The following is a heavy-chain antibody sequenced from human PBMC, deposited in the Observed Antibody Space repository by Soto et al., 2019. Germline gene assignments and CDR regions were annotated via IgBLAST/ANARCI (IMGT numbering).Heavy chain of an antibody. CDR1: GGSISSGDYY. CDR2: IYYSGST. D-gene: IGHD2-15*01. Sequence: SETLSLACTVSGGSISSGDYYWIWIRQPPGKGLEWIGYIYYSGSTYYNPSLKSRVTISVDTSKNQFSLKLSSVTAADTAVYYCARDQSLLYWFDPWGQGTLVTVSS. CDR3: ARDQSLLYWFDP. V-gene: IGHV4-30-4*01. J-gene: IGHJ5*02.